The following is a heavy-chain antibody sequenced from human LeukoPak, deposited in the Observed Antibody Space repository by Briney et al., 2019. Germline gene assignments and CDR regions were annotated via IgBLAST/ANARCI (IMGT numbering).Heavy chain of an antibody. Sequence: GGSLRLSCAASGFTFSNYAMHWVRQAPGKGLEWVAVISYDGSNKYYADSVKGRFTISRDNSKNTLYLQMNSLRAEDTAVYYCAREVGMVRNYYYGMDVWGQGTTVTVSS. D-gene: IGHD3-10*01. J-gene: IGHJ6*02. CDR3: AREVGMVRNYYYGMDV. CDR1: GFTFSNYA. V-gene: IGHV3-30*04. CDR2: ISYDGSNK.